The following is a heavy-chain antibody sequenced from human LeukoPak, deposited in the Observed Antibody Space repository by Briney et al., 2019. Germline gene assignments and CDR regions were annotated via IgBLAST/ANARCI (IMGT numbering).Heavy chain of an antibody. J-gene: IGHJ3*02. CDR1: GYTFTSYY. CDR2: INPSGGST. Sequence: ASVKVSCKASGYTFTSYYMHWVRQAPGQRLEWMGIINPSGGSTSYAQKFQGRVTMTRDTSTSTVYMELSSLRSEDTAVYYCANGVNSSGGGGAFDIWGQGTMVTVSS. V-gene: IGHV1-46*01. CDR3: ANGVNSSGGGGAFDI. D-gene: IGHD6-19*01.